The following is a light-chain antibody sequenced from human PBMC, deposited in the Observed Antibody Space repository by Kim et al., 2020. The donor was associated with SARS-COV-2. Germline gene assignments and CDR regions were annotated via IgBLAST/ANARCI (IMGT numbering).Light chain of an antibody. CDR1: QDISNS. V-gene: IGKV1-33*01. Sequence: DIQMTQSPSSLSASVGDRVTITCQASQDISNSLNWYQQKPGKAPKLLIYDASNLEIGVPSRFSGSGSGTDFTFTISSLQPEDIATYFCQQYDNLLLTFGGGTKVDIK. CDR2: DAS. CDR3: QQYDNLLLT. J-gene: IGKJ4*01.